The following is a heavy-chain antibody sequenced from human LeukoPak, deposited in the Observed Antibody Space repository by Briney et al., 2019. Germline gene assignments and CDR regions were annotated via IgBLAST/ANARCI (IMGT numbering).Heavy chain of an antibody. D-gene: IGHD6-19*01. CDR1: GFTSSSYA. CDR2: ISGSGGST. J-gene: IGHJ4*02. Sequence: GGSLRLSCAASGFTSSSYAMSWVRQAPGKGMEWASAISGSGGSTYYADSVKGRFTISRDNSKNTLYLQMNSLRAEDTAVYYCAKLSKAGIAVAGRNYWGQGTLVTVSS. V-gene: IGHV3-23*01. CDR3: AKLSKAGIAVAGRNY.